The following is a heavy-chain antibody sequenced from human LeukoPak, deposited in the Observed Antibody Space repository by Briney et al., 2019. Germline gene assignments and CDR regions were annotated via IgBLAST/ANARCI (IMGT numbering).Heavy chain of an antibody. Sequence: ASVKVSCKASGYTFTSYGISWVRQAPGQGLEWMGWISAYNGNTNYAQKLQGRVTMTTDTSTSTAYMELRSLRSDDTAVYYCARVPVVAATRLASFADYWGQGTLVTVSS. V-gene: IGHV1-18*01. CDR3: ARVPVVAATRLASFADY. CDR2: ISAYNGNT. D-gene: IGHD2-15*01. CDR1: GYTFTSYG. J-gene: IGHJ4*02.